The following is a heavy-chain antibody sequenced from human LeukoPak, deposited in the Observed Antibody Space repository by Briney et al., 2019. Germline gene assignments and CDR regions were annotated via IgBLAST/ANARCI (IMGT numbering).Heavy chain of an antibody. J-gene: IGHJ4*02. Sequence: GGSLRLSCAASGFTFSSHAMSWVRQAPGKGLEWVSAISGSGGSTYYADSVKGRFTFSRDNSKNTLYLQMNSLRAEDTAVYYCAKSGYPLPAAMILGFDYWGQGTLVTVSS. CDR2: ISGSGGST. D-gene: IGHD2-2*01. CDR1: GFTFSSHA. V-gene: IGHV3-23*01. CDR3: AKSGYPLPAAMILGFDY.